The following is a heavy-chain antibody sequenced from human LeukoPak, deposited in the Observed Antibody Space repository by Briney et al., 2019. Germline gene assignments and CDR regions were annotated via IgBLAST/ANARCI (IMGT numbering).Heavy chain of an antibody. V-gene: IGHV5-51*01. CDR2: IYPGDSDT. D-gene: IGHD1-1*01. CDR1: GYSFDSQW. Sequence: GESLTISCKGSGYSFDSQWIGWVRQMPGKGLEWMGIIYPGDSDTKYSPSFEGQVTMSADKSISTAYLQWRSLKASDTATYYCARHDGSGPFDYWSQGTLVTVSS. J-gene: IGHJ4*02. CDR3: ARHDGSGPFDY.